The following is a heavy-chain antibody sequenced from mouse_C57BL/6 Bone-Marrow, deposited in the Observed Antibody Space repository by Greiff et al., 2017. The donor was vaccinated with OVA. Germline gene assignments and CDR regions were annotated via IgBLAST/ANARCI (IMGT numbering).Heavy chain of an antibody. Sequence: QVQLQQSGAELARPGASVKLSCKAAGYTFTSCGISWVKQRTGQGLEWIGEIYPRSGSTYYYEKFKGKATLTADKSSSTAYMELRSLTSEDSADDFCAYGPIFAYWGQGTLVTVSA. V-gene: IGHV1-81*01. CDR3: AYGPIFAY. CDR1: GYTFTSCG. D-gene: IGHD2-10*02. J-gene: IGHJ3*01. CDR2: IYPRSGST.